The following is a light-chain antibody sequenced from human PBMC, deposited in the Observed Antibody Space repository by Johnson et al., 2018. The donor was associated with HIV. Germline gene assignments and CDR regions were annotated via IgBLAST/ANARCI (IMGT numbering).Light chain of an antibody. CDR2: EDN. CDR1: VSNIESYF. Sequence: QSVLTQPPSVSAAPGQTVNISCSGNVSNIESYFVSWYQQLPGAAPTLLIYEDNKRPSGIPDRFSGSKSGATATLGITGLQTGDEADYYCGIWDASLSPFYFFGTGTTITVL. V-gene: IGLV1-51*02. CDR3: GIWDASLSPFYF. J-gene: IGLJ1*01.